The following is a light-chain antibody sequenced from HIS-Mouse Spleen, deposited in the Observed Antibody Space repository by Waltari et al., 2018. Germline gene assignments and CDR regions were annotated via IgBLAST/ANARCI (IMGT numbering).Light chain of an antibody. Sequence: QSALTQPASVSGSPGQSITISCTGTSSDVGSYNLVSWYQQHPGKAPKLMIYEGSKRPSGVSNRFSGSKSGITASLTISGLQAEDEADYYCCSYAGSSTFVVVFGGGTKLTVL. V-gene: IGLV2-23*03. J-gene: IGLJ2*01. CDR1: SSDVGSYNL. CDR2: EGS. CDR3: CSYAGSSTFVVV.